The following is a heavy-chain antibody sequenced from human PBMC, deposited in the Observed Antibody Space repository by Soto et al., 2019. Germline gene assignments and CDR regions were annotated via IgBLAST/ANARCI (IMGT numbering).Heavy chain of an antibody. J-gene: IGHJ6*02. CDR2: SIPSFGTA. CDR3: ATWIEFDIVKVTAAYYTMDV. Sequence: QVQLVQSGAEVKKPGSSVKVSGKASGGPFSTYALSWVRQAPGQGLEWVGGSIPSFGTAAYAQKFQGRVTITADESTSTAYMELSSLRSQDTAVYYCATWIEFDIVKVTAAYYTMDVWGQGTTVTVSS. CDR1: GGPFSTYA. V-gene: IGHV1-69*01. D-gene: IGHD2-2*01.